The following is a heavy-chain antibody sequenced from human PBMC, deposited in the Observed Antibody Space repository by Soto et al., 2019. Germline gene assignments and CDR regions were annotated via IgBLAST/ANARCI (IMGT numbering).Heavy chain of an antibody. Sequence: QVQLVQSGAEVKKPGSSVKVSCKASGGTFSSYTISWVRQAPGQGLEWMGRSIPILGIANYAQKFLGRVTITADKSTSTAYMELSSLSSEDTAVYYCARAPGVPAALALDYWGQGTLVTVSS. V-gene: IGHV1-69*02. CDR3: ARAPGVPAALALDY. D-gene: IGHD2-2*01. J-gene: IGHJ4*02. CDR2: SIPILGIA. CDR1: GGTFSSYT.